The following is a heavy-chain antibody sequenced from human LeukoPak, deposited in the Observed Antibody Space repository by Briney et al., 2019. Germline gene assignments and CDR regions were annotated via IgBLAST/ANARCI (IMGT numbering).Heavy chain of an antibody. CDR1: GYTFTGYY. J-gene: IGHJ4*02. Sequence: ASVKVSCKASGYTFTGYYMHWVRQAPGQGLEWIGRINPNSGGTNYAQKFQGRVTMTRDTSISTAYMELSRLRSDDTAVYYCARGSTYYYDSSGYYRDYWGQGTLVTVSS. D-gene: IGHD3-22*01. CDR3: ARGSTYYYDSSGYYRDY. CDR2: INPNSGGT. V-gene: IGHV1-2*06.